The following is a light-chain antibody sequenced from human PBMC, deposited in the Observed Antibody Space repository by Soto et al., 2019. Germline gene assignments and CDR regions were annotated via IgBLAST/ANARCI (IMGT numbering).Light chain of an antibody. J-gene: IGKJ4*01. Sequence: EIVLTQSPVTLSWSPGERATLSCRASQSIYSYLVWYQQKRGQAPMLVIYDASKRAPGIPARFSGSESGTDFTLTISSLEPEDFAVYYCQQRKSWPLTFGGGTKVEIK. CDR3: QQRKSWPLT. CDR2: DAS. V-gene: IGKV3-11*01. CDR1: QSIYSY.